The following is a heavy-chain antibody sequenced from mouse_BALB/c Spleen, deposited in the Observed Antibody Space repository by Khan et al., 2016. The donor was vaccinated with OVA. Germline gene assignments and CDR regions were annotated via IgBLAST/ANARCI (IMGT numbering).Heavy chain of an antibody. V-gene: IGHV1-9*01. CDR2: ILPGSGRN. CDR1: GYTFSSYW. Sequence: QVRLQQSGAELMKPGASVKISCKATGYTFSSYWIEWVKQRPGHGLEWIGEILPGSGRNNYNEKFKGKATFTADTSSNTAYMQLRNLTSDDSAVYYCARGNYYGSSSWFGYWGQGTLVTVSA. D-gene: IGHD1-1*01. J-gene: IGHJ3*01. CDR3: ARGNYYGSSSWFGY.